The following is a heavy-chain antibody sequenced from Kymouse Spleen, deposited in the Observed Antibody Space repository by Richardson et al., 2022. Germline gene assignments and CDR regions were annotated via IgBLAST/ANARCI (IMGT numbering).Heavy chain of an antibody. J-gene: IGHJ6*02. CDR2: IRSKANSYAT. CDR1: GFTFSGSA. V-gene: IGHV3-73*02. D-gene: IGHD6-19*01. CDR3: TRYSSGWYPYYYGMDV. Sequence: EVQLVESGGGLVQPGGSLKLSCAASGFTFSGSAMHWVRQASGKGLEWVGRIRSKANSYATAYAASVKGRFTISRDDSKNTAYLQMNSLKTEDTAVYYCTRYSSGWYPYYYGMDVWGQGTTVTVSS.